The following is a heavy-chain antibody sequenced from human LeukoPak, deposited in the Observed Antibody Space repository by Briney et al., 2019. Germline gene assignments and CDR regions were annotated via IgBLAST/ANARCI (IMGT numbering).Heavy chain of an antibody. J-gene: IGHJ6*04. CDR3: ASFRSSGGSDV. Sequence: PGGSLRLSCAASGFTFSSYSMNWVRQAPGKGLEWISSISSSSSYIYYADSVKGRFTISRDNAKNSLYLQMNSLRAEDTAVYYCASFRSSGGSDVWGKGTTVTVSS. V-gene: IGHV3-21*01. D-gene: IGHD2-15*01. CDR2: ISSSSSYI. CDR1: GFTFSSYS.